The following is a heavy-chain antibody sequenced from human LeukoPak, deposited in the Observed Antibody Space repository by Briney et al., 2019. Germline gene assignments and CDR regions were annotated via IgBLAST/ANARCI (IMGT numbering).Heavy chain of an antibody. J-gene: IGHJ4*02. Sequence: GESLKISCAASGFTFSSYAMSWARQAPGKGLEWVSAISGSGGSTYYADSVKGRFTISRDNSKNTLYLQMNSLRAEDTAVYYCAKDAPVNIVVVPAANSWGQGTLVTVSS. V-gene: IGHV3-23*01. CDR3: AKDAPVNIVVVPAANS. CDR1: GFTFSSYA. D-gene: IGHD2-2*01. CDR2: ISGSGGST.